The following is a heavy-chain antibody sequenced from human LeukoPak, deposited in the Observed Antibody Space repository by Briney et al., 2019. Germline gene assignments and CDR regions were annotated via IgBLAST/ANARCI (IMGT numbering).Heavy chain of an antibody. CDR3: ARDQRSITFGGDLSDY. V-gene: IGHV1-2*02. Sequence: ASVKVSCKASGYTFTGYYMHWVRQAPGQGLEWKGWINPNSGGTNYAQKFQGRVTMTRDTPISTAYMELSRLRSDDTAVYYCARDQRSITFGGDLSDYWGQGTLVTVSS. CDR2: INPNSGGT. D-gene: IGHD3-16*01. J-gene: IGHJ4*02. CDR1: GYTFTGYY.